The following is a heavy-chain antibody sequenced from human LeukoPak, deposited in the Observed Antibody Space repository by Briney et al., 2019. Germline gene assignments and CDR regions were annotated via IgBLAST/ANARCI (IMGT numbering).Heavy chain of an antibody. Sequence: SETLSLTCTVSGGSISSYYWSWIRQPPGKGLEWIGYIYYSGSTNYNPSLKSRVTISVDTYKNQFSLKLSSVTAADTAVYYCARVDPIAASPNWFDPWGQGTLVTVSS. J-gene: IGHJ5*02. CDR2: IYYSGST. CDR3: ARVDPIAASPNWFDP. CDR1: GGSISSYY. D-gene: IGHD6-13*01. V-gene: IGHV4-59*01.